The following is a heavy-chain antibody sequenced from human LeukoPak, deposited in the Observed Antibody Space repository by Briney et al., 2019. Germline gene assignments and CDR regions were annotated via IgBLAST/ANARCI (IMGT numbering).Heavy chain of an antibody. CDR1: GGSISIARDAYF. Sequence: SETLSLTCTVSGGSISIARDAYFWAWIRQPPRKGLEWIGNIYYSGKTNYSPSLKSRVTMSVDPSKNQFSLSLASVTAADTAVYFCARTHRYTGTDYWGQGTLVIVSS. CDR2: IYYSGKT. V-gene: IGHV4-39*01. D-gene: IGHD7-27*01. J-gene: IGHJ4*02. CDR3: ARTHRYTGTDY.